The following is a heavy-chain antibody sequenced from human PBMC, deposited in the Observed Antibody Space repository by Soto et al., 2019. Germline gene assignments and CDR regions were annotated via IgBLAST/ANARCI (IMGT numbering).Heavy chain of an antibody. CDR3: ASVGDRGGYDWRVFDY. CDR2: IYPGDSDT. Sequence: GESLKISCKGSGYSSTTHWLGWVRQMPGKGLEWMGVIYPGDSDTKYSPSFQSQVTISAAKSINTAYLQWNTLKASDTAMYYCASVGDRGGYDWRVFDYWGQGTLVTVSS. D-gene: IGHD5-12*01. J-gene: IGHJ4*02. V-gene: IGHV5-51*01. CDR1: GYSSTTHW.